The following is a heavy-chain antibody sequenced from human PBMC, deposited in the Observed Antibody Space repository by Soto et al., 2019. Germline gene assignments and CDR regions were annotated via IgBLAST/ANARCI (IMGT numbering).Heavy chain of an antibody. D-gene: IGHD3-10*01. V-gene: IGHV1-69*12. Sequence: QVQLVQSGAEVKKPGSSVKVSCKASGGTFSSYAISWVRQAPGQGLEWMGGIIPIFGTANYAQKFQGRVTITADEAPSTAYMELRRLRSEDTAVYYCPRGYRGSGGGMDVRGQGTTVTVSS. CDR2: IIPIFGTA. J-gene: IGHJ6*02. CDR3: PRGYRGSGGGMDV. CDR1: GGTFSSYA.